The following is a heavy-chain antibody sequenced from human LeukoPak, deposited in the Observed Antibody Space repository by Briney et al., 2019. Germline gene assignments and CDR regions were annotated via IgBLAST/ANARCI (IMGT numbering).Heavy chain of an antibody. J-gene: IGHJ3*02. CDR3: ATTSPIGVADAFDI. CDR2: IYSGGST. Sequence: GGSLRLSCAASGFTVSSNYMSWVRQAPGKGLEWVSVIYSGGSTYYADSVKGRFTISRDNAKNSLYLQMSSLRSEDTAVYYCATTSPIGVADAFDIWGQGTMVTVSS. CDR1: GFTVSSNY. D-gene: IGHD3-3*01. V-gene: IGHV3-53*05.